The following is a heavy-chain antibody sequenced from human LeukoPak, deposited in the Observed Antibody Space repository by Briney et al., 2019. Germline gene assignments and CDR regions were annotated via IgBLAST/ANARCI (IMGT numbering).Heavy chain of an antibody. D-gene: IGHD6-19*01. V-gene: IGHV3-30*18. CDR3: AKDWLDSSGSFFDY. CDR2: ISYDGSNK. J-gene: IGHJ4*02. CDR1: GFTFSSYG. Sequence: GGSLRLSCAASGFTFSSYGMHWVRQAPGKGLEWVAVISYDGSNKYYADSVKGRLTISRDNSKNTLYLQMNSLRAEDTAVYYCAKDWLDSSGSFFDYWGQRTLVTVSS.